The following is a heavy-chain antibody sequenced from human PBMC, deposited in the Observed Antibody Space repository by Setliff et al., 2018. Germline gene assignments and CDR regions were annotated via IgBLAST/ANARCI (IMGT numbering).Heavy chain of an antibody. J-gene: IGHJ4*02. D-gene: IGHD2-21*01. CDR2: MNPNSGNT. CDR1: GYTFTSYA. V-gene: IGHV1-8*02. Sequence: ASVKVSCKASGYTFTSYAMNWVRQAPGQGLEWMGWMNPNSGNTGYAQKFQGRVTMTRNTSISTAYMELSSLRSDDTAVYYCATEKFPGDWGDYWGQGTLVTVSS. CDR3: ATEKFPGDWGDY.